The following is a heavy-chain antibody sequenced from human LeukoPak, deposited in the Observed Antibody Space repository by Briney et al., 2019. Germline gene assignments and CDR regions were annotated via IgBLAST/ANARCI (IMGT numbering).Heavy chain of an antibody. J-gene: IGHJ4*02. Sequence: GGSLRLSCAASGFIFSSYGMHWVRQAPGKGLEWVAFIRYDGNNKYYADSVKGRFTISRDNSKNTLYLQMNSLRAEDTAVYYCAKSAIFGVVIAYFDYWGQGTLVTVSS. D-gene: IGHD3-3*01. CDR1: GFIFSSYG. CDR3: AKSAIFGVVIAYFDY. V-gene: IGHV3-30*02. CDR2: IRYDGNNK.